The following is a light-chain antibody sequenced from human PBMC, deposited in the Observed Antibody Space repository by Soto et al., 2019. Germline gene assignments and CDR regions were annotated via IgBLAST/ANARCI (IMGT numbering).Light chain of an antibody. CDR3: LQYAPVT. CDR1: QSVSSSY. CDR2: GAS. Sequence: EIVLTQSPGTLSLSPGERATLSCRASQSVSSSYLAWYQQKPGQAPRLLIYGASSRATGIPDRFSGSGSGTDFTLTISRLEPEDLAVYYCLQYAPVTFGQGTRLEIK. V-gene: IGKV3-20*01. J-gene: IGKJ5*01.